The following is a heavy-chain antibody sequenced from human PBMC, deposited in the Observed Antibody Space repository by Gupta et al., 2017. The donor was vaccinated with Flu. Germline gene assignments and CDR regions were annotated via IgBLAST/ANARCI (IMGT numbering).Heavy chain of an antibody. Sequence: QVQLQQSGPGLVKPSQTLPLTCAIPGDSVSSNSVVWNWIRKSPSRGLEWLGRTYYRSKWYNDYAVSVKSRITINPDTSKNQFSLQLNSVTPEDTAVYYCARGAGLTTVTTGYFDYWGQGTLVTVSS. V-gene: IGHV6-1*01. CDR1: GDSVSSNSVV. CDR3: ARGAGLTTVTTGYFDY. D-gene: IGHD4-17*01. CDR2: TYYRSKWYN. J-gene: IGHJ4*02.